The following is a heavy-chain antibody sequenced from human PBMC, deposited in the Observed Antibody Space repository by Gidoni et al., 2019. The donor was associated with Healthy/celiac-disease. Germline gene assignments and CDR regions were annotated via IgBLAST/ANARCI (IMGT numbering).Heavy chain of an antibody. J-gene: IGHJ5*02. D-gene: IGHD6-13*01. CDR2: IGTAGDT. CDR3: ARGRIADSAFDP. V-gene: IGHV3-13*01. CDR1: RFTFSRYD. Sequence: EVQLLESGGGLVQHGGSLRLSCAASRFTFSRYDMHWVRQATGKGLEWVSAIGTAGDTYCPGSVKAEFTISRENAKNSWYLQMNSLRDEDTAVDYCARGRIADSAFDPWGQGTLVTVSS.